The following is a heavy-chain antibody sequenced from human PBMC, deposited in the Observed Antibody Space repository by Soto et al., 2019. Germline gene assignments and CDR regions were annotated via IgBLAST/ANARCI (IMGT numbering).Heavy chain of an antibody. D-gene: IGHD3-16*01. CDR2: VHGGGST. CDR3: AGRLTTAASLDY. Sequence: VQLVESGGGLIQPGGSLRLSCAASGFTVSNNHITWVRQAAGKGLELVSFVHGGGSTSYADSVKGRFTISRHQSKNPLYRQMDSLRAEDTAIYYCAGRLTTAASLDYWGRGTLVTVSS. V-gene: IGHV3-53*01. J-gene: IGHJ4*02. CDR1: GFTVSNNH.